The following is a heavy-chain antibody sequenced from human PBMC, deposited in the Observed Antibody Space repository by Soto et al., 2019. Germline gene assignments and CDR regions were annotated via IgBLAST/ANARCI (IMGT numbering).Heavy chain of an antibody. Sequence: SETLSLTCTVSGGSISSYYWSWIRQPPGKGLEWIGYIYYSGSTNYNPSLKSRVTISVDTSKNQFSLKLSSVTAADTAVYYCARSRVGSITIFGVVTPHYYMDVWGKGTTVTVSS. V-gene: IGHV4-59*01. CDR3: ARSRVGSITIFGVVTPHYYMDV. CDR1: GGSISSYY. J-gene: IGHJ6*03. D-gene: IGHD3-3*01. CDR2: IYYSGST.